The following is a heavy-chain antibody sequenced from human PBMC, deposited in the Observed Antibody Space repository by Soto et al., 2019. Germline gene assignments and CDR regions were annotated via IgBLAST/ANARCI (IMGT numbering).Heavy chain of an antibody. D-gene: IGHD1-7*01. CDR1: GGTFSSYA. J-gene: IGHJ6*02. Sequence: ASVKVSCKASGGTFSSYAISWVRQAPGQGLEWMGGIIPIFDTADYAQKFQGRVTITADESTSTAYMELSSLRSEDTAVYYCASHGITGTWVCYYGMDVWGQGTTVTVSS. CDR2: IIPIFDTA. V-gene: IGHV1-69*13. CDR3: ASHGITGTWVCYYGMDV.